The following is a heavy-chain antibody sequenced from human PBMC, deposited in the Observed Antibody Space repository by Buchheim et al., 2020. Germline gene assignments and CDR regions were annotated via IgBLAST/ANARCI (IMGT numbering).Heavy chain of an antibody. CDR2: IRMKTNGGTT. CDR1: GLRFGDYT. V-gene: IGHV3-49*04. CDR3: TRHADLTGWPFDI. Sequence: EMQVVESGGGLVQPGRSLRLSCTVSGLRFGDYTMSWVRQAPGRGLEWVGFIRMKTNGGTTEYAASVKGRFTISRDDSTSIAYLQMNSLKTEDTAVYYCTRHADLTGWPFDIWGQGAL. D-gene: IGHD3-9*01. J-gene: IGHJ4*02.